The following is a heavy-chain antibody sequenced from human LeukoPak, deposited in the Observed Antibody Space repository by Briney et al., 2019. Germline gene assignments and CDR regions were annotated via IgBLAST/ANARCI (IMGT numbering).Heavy chain of an antibody. D-gene: IGHD5-18*01. CDR1: GASLSGYY. CDR2: INHGGFT. Sequence: SETLSLTCAVSGASLSGYYWSRIRQSPGKGLEWIGEINHGGFTNYNPSLKSRVTISVDTSRNQIALRLSSLTAADTAVYFCARSHLWPSGTFDIWGQGTVVAVSS. J-gene: IGHJ3*02. CDR3: ARSHLWPSGTFDI. V-gene: IGHV4-34*01.